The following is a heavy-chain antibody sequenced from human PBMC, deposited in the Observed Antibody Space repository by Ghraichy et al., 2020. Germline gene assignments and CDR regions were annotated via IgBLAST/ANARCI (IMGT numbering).Heavy chain of an antibody. V-gene: IGHV4-34*01. CDR1: GGSFSGYY. J-gene: IGHJ4*02. CDR2: INHSGST. CDR3: ARRPTLGRRYYGSGSYSEYAHLYYFDY. D-gene: IGHD3-10*01. Sequence: SQTLSLTCAVYGGSFSGYYWSWIRQPPGKGLEWIGEINHSGSTNYNPSLKSRVTISVDTSKNQFSLKLSSVTAADTAVYYCARRPTLGRRYYGSGSYSEYAHLYYFDYWGQGTLVTVSS.